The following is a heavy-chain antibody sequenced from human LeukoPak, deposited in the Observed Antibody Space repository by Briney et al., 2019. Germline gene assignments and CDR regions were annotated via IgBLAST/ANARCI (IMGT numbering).Heavy chain of an antibody. V-gene: IGHV3-7*01. CDR3: ARDGSYGGFDY. Sequence: GGSLRLSCAASGFIFSNAWMSWVRQAPGTGLEWVANMKQDGREKYYVDSVKGRFTISRDNAKNSLYLQMNSLRAEDTAVYYCARDGSYGGFDYWGQGTLVTVSS. CDR2: MKQDGREK. D-gene: IGHD5-18*01. CDR1: GFIFSNAW. J-gene: IGHJ4*02.